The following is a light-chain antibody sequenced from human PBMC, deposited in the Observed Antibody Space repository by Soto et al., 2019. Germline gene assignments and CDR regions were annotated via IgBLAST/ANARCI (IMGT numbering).Light chain of an antibody. CDR2: GAS. V-gene: IGKV3-15*01. CDR1: QSVSTN. CDR3: QQYNNWSPWT. J-gene: IGKJ1*01. Sequence: EIVMTQSPATLSVSLGERATLSCRASQSVSTNLAWYQQKPGQAPRLLIYGASTRATGIPARFSGSGSGTEFTLTISSLQSEDFVVYYCQQYNNWSPWTFGQGTKVEIK.